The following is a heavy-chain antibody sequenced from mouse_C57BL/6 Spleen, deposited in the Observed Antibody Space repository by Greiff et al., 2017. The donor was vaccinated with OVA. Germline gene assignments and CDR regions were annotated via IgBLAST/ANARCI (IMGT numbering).Heavy chain of an antibody. D-gene: IGHD1-1*01. V-gene: IGHV1-26*01. CDR3: ARSIPYYYGSSWAY. Sequence: EVQLQQSGPELVKPGASVKISCKASGYTFTDYYMNWVKQSHGKSLEWIGDINPNNGGTSYNQKFKGKATLTVDKSSSTAYMELRSLTSEDSAVYYCARSIPYYYGSSWAYWGQGTLVTVSA. CDR2: INPNNGGT. J-gene: IGHJ3*01. CDR1: GYTFTDYY.